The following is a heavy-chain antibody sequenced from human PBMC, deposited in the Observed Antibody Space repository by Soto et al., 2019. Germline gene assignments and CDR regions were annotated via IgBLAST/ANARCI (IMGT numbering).Heavy chain of an antibody. Sequence: ASVKVSCKASGYTFTSYGISWVRQAPGQGLEWMGWISAYNGNTNYAQKLQGRVTMTTDTSTSTAYMELRSLRSDDTAVYYCARAGVSVQWLVPDAVYWGQGTLVTVSS. CDR1: GYTFTSYG. J-gene: IGHJ4*02. V-gene: IGHV1-18*01. CDR3: ARAGVSVQWLVPDAVY. D-gene: IGHD6-19*01. CDR2: ISAYNGNT.